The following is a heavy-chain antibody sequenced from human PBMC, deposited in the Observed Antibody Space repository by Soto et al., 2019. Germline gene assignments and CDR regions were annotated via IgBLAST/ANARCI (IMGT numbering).Heavy chain of an antibody. J-gene: IGHJ4*02. CDR1: GASITGSFF. Sequence: QVQLQESGPGLMKPSETLSLTCTVSGASITGSFFCSWIRQPAVKGLEWIGRFSLSGTTNYNPSLRSRVTMSADVSKNHFSLRLTSVTAADTALYYCARGMTPPGAPAWYYFDSWGQGTLVTVSS. CDR2: FSLSGTT. CDR3: ARGMTPPGAPAWYYFDS. D-gene: IGHD2-8*02. V-gene: IGHV4-4*07.